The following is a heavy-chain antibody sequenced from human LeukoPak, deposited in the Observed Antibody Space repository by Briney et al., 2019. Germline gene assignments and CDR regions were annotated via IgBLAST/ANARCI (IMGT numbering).Heavy chain of an antibody. CDR1: GFTFSSYW. V-gene: IGHV3-7*01. CDR3: AKVTSPFTIFGVALDY. Sequence: GGSLRLSCAASGFTFSSYWMSWVRQAPGKGLEWVANIKQDGSEKYYVDSVKGRSTISRDNAKNSLYLQMNSLRAEDTAVYYCAKVTSPFTIFGVALDYWGQGTLVTVSS. J-gene: IGHJ4*02. D-gene: IGHD3-3*01. CDR2: IKQDGSEK.